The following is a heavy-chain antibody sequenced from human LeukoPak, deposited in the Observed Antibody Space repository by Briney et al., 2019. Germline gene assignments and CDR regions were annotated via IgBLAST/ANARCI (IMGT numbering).Heavy chain of an antibody. Sequence: ASVKVSCKASGYTFTSYGISYVRQAPGQGLEWMGWISAYNGNTNYAQKLQGRVTMTADTTTSTAYRELRRLRSDDTGVPYCARYFPAGADNWGQGTLVTVSS. CDR2: ISAYNGNT. V-gene: IGHV1-18*01. CDR1: GYTFTSYG. CDR3: ARYFPAGADN. D-gene: IGHD3-9*01. J-gene: IGHJ4*02.